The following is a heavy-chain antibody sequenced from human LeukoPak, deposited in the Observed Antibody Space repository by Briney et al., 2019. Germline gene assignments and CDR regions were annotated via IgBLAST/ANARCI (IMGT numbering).Heavy chain of an antibody. V-gene: IGHV4-38-2*02. Sequence: SETLSLTCTVSGYSISSGYYWGWIRQPPGKGLEWIGSIYHSGSTYYNPSLKSRVTISVDTSKSQFSLKLSSVTAADTAVYYCARARGMTGYAFDYWGQGTLVTVSS. CDR1: GYSISSGYY. D-gene: IGHD3-9*01. J-gene: IGHJ4*02. CDR2: IYHSGST. CDR3: ARARGMTGYAFDY.